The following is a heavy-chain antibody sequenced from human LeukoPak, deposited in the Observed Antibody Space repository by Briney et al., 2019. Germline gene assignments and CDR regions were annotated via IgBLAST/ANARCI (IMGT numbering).Heavy chain of an antibody. CDR3: AKDLRVGGSRWYFDY. CDR1: GFIFNTYD. Sequence: GGPLRLSCAASGFIFNTYDMSCVRQAPGKGLEWVSTISGSGGSTYYADSVKGRFTISRDNSKNTLYLQMNSLRAEDTAVYYCAKDLRVGGSRWYFDYWGQGTLVTVSS. J-gene: IGHJ4*02. CDR2: ISGSGGST. V-gene: IGHV3-23*01. D-gene: IGHD1-26*01.